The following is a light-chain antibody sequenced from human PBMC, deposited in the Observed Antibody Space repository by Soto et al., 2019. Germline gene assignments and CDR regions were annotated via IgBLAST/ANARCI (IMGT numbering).Light chain of an antibody. CDR1: SSDIGGYKY. CDR3: SSYSSGSTLGV. J-gene: IGLJ3*02. CDR2: EVN. Sequence: QSVLTQPASVSGSPGQPITISCTGTSSDIGGYKYVSWYQHHPGKVPQLIIYEVNNRPSGVSNRFSGSKSGNTASLTISGLQAEDEAVYYCSSYSSGSTLGVFGGGTKVTVL. V-gene: IGLV2-14*01.